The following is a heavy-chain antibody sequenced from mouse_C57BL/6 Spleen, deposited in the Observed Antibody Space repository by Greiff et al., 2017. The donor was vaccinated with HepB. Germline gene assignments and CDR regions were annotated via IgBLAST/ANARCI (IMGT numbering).Heavy chain of an antibody. CDR1: GYTFTSYW. CDR2: IDPSDSET. CDR3: ARPFYGSSLAY. Sequence: QVQLQQSGAELVRPGSSVKLSCKASGYTFTSYWMHWVKQRPIQGLEWIGNIDPSDSETHYNQKFKDKATLTVDKSSSTAYMQLSSLTSEDSAVYYCARPFYGSSLAYWGQGTLVTVSA. J-gene: IGHJ3*01. D-gene: IGHD1-1*01. V-gene: IGHV1-52*01.